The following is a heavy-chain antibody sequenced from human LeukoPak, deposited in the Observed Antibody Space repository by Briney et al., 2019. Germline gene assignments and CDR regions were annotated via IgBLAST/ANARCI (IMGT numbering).Heavy chain of an antibody. CDR3: ARTGDRGY. CDR2: IRYDGSNK. V-gene: IGHV3-30*02. CDR1: GFTFSSYG. J-gene: IGHJ4*02. Sequence: GGSLRLSCAASGFTFSSYGMHWVRQAPGKGLEWVAFIRYDGSNKYYADSVKGRFTISRDNSKNTLYLHMNSLRAEDTAVYYCARTGDRGYWGQGTLVTVSS. D-gene: IGHD7-27*01.